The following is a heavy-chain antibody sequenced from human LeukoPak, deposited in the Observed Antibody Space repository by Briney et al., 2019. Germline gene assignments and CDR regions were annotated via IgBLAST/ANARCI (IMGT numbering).Heavy chain of an antibody. V-gene: IGHV3-11*04. D-gene: IGHD3-3*01. CDR2: ISSSSSTI. J-gene: IGHJ4*02. CDR3: ARVRYDRCITIFGGAYQGGGDYFDY. CDR1: GFTFSDYY. Sequence: GRSLRLSCAASGFTFSDYYMSWIRQAPGKGLEWVSYISSSSSTIYYADSVKGRFTISRDNAKNSLYLQMNSLRAEDTAVYYCARVRYDRCITIFGGAYQGGGDYFDYWGQGTLVTVSS.